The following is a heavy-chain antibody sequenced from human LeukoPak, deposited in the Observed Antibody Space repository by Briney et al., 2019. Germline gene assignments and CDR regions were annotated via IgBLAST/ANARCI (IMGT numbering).Heavy chain of an antibody. CDR2: IYYSGST. CDR3: ARVNSGSYYRRSYYFDY. CDR1: GGSISSYY. Sequence: SETLSLTCTVSGGSISSYYWSWIRQPPGKGLEWIGYIYYSGSTNYNPSLKSRVTISVDTSKNQFSLKLSSVTAADTAVYYCARVNSGSYYRRSYYFDYWGQGTLVTVSS. D-gene: IGHD3-10*01. V-gene: IGHV4-59*01. J-gene: IGHJ4*02.